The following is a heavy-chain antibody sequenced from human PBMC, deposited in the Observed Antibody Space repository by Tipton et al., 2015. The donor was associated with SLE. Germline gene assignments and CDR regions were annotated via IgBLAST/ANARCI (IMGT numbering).Heavy chain of an antibody. J-gene: IGHJ6*02. CDR2: VSYDGNT. CDR3: ARIPFSYYAMDV. V-gene: IGHV4-39*07. Sequence: TLSLTCFVSGDSISSSTYSWAWIRQPPGKGLEWIGRVSYDGNTHRNPSLMSRVTLSVDTSENQSSLKLTSVTAADTALYYCARIPFSYYAMDVWGPGTTVTVSS. CDR1: GDSISSSTYS. D-gene: IGHD2/OR15-2a*01.